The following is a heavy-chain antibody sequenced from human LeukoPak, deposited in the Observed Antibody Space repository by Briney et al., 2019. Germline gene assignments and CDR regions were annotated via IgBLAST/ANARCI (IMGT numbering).Heavy chain of an antibody. CDR1: GYTFTSHA. Sequence: ASVKVSCKASGYTFTSHAMNWVRQAPGQGLEWMGWINTNTGNPTYAQGFTGRVVFSLDTSVSTAYLQISSLKADDTAVYYCARDNQVLWFGSWFVPWGQGTLVTVSS. CDR3: ARDNQVLWFGSWFVP. D-gene: IGHD3-10*01. CDR2: INTNTGNP. J-gene: IGHJ5*02. V-gene: IGHV7-4-1*02.